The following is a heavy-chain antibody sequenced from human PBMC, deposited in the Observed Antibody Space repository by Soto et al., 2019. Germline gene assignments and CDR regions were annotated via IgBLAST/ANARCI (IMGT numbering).Heavy chain of an antibody. CDR2: VNHSGEA. V-gene: IGHV4-34*01. Sequence: LSLTCGVYGGSFRNYYWIWVRQPPGKGLEWIGEVNHSGEATYNPSLQSRITISLDTSNSQFSLKLDSVTAADTALYYCSRRAPEGFDPWGQGTLVTVSS. CDR1: GGSFRNYY. CDR3: SRRAPEGFDP. J-gene: IGHJ5*02.